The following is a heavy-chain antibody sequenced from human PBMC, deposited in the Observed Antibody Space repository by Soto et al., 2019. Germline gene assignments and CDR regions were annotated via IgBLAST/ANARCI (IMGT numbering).Heavy chain of an antibody. J-gene: IGHJ4*02. CDR1: GFTFSSYG. V-gene: IGHV3-30*18. CDR2: ISYDGSNK. D-gene: IGHD6-13*01. Sequence: GSLRLSCAASGFTFSSYGMHWVRQAPGKGLEWVAVISYDGSNKYYADSVKGRFTISRDNSKNTLYLQMNSLRAEDTAVYYCAKDNLAAAGTSYFDYWGQGTLVTVSS. CDR3: AKDNLAAAGTSYFDY.